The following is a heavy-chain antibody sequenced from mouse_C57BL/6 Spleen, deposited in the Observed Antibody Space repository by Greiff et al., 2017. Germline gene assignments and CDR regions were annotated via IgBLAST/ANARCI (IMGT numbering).Heavy chain of an antibody. D-gene: IGHD1-1*01. CDR2: IRLKSDNYAT. CDR3: TAGSSYYFDG. CDR1: GFTFSNYW. J-gene: IGHJ1*03. Sequence: EVKVEESGGGLVQPGGSMKLSCVASGFTFSNYWMNWVRQSPEKGLEWVAQIRLKSDNYATHYAASVKGRFTISRDDSKSSVYLQMNNLRAEDTGIYYCTAGSSYYFDGWGTGTTVTVAS. V-gene: IGHV6-3*01.